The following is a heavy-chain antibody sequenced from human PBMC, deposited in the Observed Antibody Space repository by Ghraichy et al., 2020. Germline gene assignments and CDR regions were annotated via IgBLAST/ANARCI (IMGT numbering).Heavy chain of an antibody. CDR1: GDSISSGSYF. D-gene: IGHD1-26*01. V-gene: IGHV4-39*01. CDR3: ARHQWELRGVDY. CDR2: MYYSGTS. J-gene: IGHJ4*01. Sequence: ETLSLTCSVSGDSISSGSYFWAWLRQAPGEGLEWLGSMYYSGTSYYNSSLESRVTISRDTSQNQFTLKLTSVTAADTAFYYCARHQWELRGVDYWGHGALVTVSS.